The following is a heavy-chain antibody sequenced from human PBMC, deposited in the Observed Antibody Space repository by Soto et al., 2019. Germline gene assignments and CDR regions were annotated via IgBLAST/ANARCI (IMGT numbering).Heavy chain of an antibody. Sequence: GESLKISCKGSGYSFTSYWISWVRQVPGKGLEWMGRIDPSDSYTNYSPSFQGHVTISADKSISTAYLQWSSLKASDTAMYYCARHGPRVVDYYYYYGMDVWGQGTTVTVSS. CDR2: IDPSDSYT. CDR3: ARHGPRVVDYYYYYGMDV. V-gene: IGHV5-10-1*01. CDR1: GYSFTSYW. J-gene: IGHJ6*02. D-gene: IGHD2-2*01.